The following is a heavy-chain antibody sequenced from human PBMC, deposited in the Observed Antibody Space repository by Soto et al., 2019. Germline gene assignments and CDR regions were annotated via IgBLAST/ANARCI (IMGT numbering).Heavy chain of an antibody. V-gene: IGHV4-39*01. CDR1: GGSISSSSYY. CDR3: ARRGGSSPFDY. CDR2: IDYSGST. D-gene: IGHD1-26*01. Sequence: QLQLQESGPGLVKPSETLSLTCTVSGGSISSSSYYWGWIRQSPGKGLEWIGNIDYSGSTYYNPSLKSRVTISVDTSKNQFSLKLSSVTAADTAVYYCARRGGSSPFDYWGQGTLVTVSS. J-gene: IGHJ4*02.